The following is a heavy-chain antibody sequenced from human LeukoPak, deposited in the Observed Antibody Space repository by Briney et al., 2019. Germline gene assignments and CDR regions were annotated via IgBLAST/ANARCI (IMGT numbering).Heavy chain of an antibody. J-gene: IGHJ4*02. CDR1: GGSITNYY. CDR2: IHYSGST. V-gene: IGHV4-59*01. Sequence: PSETLSLTCTVSGGSITNYYWRWLRQPPGKGLEWIGYIHYSGSTKYKSSLKSRVTISVDTSKNQFSLKLNSVTAADTAVYYCARGKEVITMLRGLKPGYYFDYWGQGTLVTVSS. D-gene: IGHD3-10*01. CDR3: ARGKEVITMLRGLKPGYYFDY.